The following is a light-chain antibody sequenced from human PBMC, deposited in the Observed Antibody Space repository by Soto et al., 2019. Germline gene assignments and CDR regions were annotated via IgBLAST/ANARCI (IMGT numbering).Light chain of an antibody. V-gene: IGLV2-14*03. J-gene: IGLJ1*01. CDR3: SSYTSSSTLSTYV. CDR1: SSDVGGYNY. CDR2: DVS. Sequence: QSLLTQPASVSGSPGQSITISCTGTSSDVGGYNYVSWYQHHPGKAPKLMIYDVSNRPSGVSNRFSGSKSGNTASLIISGLQAEDEADYYCSSYTSSSTLSTYVFGTGNKVTVL.